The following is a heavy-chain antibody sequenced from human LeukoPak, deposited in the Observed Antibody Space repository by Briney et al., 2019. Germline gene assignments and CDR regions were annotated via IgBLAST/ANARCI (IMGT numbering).Heavy chain of an antibody. CDR3: ARERGRTYYDFWSGYSPLDS. CDR1: GYTFTSYG. Sequence: ASVKVSCKGSGYTFTSYGISWVRQAPGQGLERVGGSSAYNGNTTYAQKLQGRVTMTTVSSTSTAYMELRSLRSVATAVYYCARERGRTYYDFWSGYSPLDSWGQGPLVTVSS. V-gene: IGHV1-18*01. CDR2: SSAYNGNT. J-gene: IGHJ4*02. D-gene: IGHD3-3*01.